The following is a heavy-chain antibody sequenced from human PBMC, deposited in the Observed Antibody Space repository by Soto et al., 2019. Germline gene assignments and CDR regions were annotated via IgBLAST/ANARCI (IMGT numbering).Heavy chain of an antibody. J-gene: IGHJ4*02. Sequence: QITLKESGPTLVKPTQTLTLTCTFSGFSLSTSGVGVGWIRQPPGKALEWLALIYWDDAKRYSPSLKSRLTITKDTSKNQVVLTMTNMDPVDTATYSCAHSWYCSGSSCYYTYYFDNWGQGTLGTVSS. D-gene: IGHD2-15*01. CDR1: GFSLSTSGVG. CDR2: IYWDDAK. CDR3: AHSWYCSGSSCYYTYYFDN. V-gene: IGHV2-5*02.